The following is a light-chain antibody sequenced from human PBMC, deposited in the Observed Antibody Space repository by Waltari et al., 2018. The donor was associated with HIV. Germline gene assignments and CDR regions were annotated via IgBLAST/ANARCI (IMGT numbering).Light chain of an antibody. CDR2: DAY. J-gene: IGKJ4*01. V-gene: IGKV3-11*01. CDR3: QQRHSFPPT. CDR1: QYIGHF. Sequence: EIVLTQSPATLSLSPGERATLSCRASQYIGHFLVWYQQKPGQAPRLVGYDAYKRASVVPTRFTGSWSVTDFTLTIDNLEPEDFALYFCQQRHSFPPTFGGGSKVE.